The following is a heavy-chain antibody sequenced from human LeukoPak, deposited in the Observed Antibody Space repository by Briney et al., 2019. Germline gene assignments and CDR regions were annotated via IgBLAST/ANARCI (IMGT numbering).Heavy chain of an antibody. CDR2: IGTSGDT. CDR3: AKSRIVDRRGYFDY. CDR1: GFTFYIYP. V-gene: IGHV3-23*01. D-gene: IGHD3-10*01. J-gene: IGHJ4*02. Sequence: GDSLRLSCVASGFTFYIYPMTWVRQSPGKGLEWVSTIGTSGDTYYADSVKGRFTISSDDSKNTLYLQMHSLGAEDTAVYYCAKSRIVDRRGYFDYWGQGTLVTVSS.